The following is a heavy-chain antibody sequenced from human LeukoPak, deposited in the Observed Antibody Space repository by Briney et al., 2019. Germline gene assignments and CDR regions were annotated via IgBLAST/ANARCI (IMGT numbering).Heavy chain of an antibody. J-gene: IGHJ4*02. Sequence: SETLSLTCTVSGGSMSRSTYYWGWIRQPPGKGLEWIGSIYYSGSTYYNVSLKSRVTISVDTSKNQFSLKLTSVTAADAAVYYCARGEGNYFDYWGQGALVTVSS. V-gene: IGHV4-39*07. CDR3: ARGEGNYFDY. CDR1: GGSMSRSTYY. CDR2: IYYSGST.